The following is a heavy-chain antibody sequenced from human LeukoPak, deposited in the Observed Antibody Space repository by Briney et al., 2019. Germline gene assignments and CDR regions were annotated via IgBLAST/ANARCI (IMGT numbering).Heavy chain of an antibody. J-gene: IGHJ4*02. CDR3: AKAFNGYYFDY. Sequence: GRSLRLSCAASGFTFSSYGMHWVRQAPGKGLEWVAVISYDGSNKYYADSVKGRFTISRDNSKNTLYLQMNSLRAEDTAVYYCAKAFNGYYFDYWGQGTLVTVSS. CDR2: ISYDGSNK. V-gene: IGHV3-30*18. D-gene: IGHD3-16*02. CDR1: GFTFSSYG.